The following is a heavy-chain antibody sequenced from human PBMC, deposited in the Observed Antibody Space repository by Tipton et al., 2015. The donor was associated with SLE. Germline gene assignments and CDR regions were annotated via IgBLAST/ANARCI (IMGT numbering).Heavy chain of an antibody. CDR1: GGSISSYY. V-gene: IGHV4-59*01. CDR2: IYYSGST. CDR3: ARYGTYDGSRYFQH. Sequence: TLSLTCTVSGGSISSYYWSWVRQPPGKGLEWIGYIYYSGSTNYNPSLKSRVTISVDTSNNQFSLKLSSVTAADTAVYYCARYGTYDGSRYFQHWGQGTLVTVSS. J-gene: IGHJ1*01. D-gene: IGHD1-26*01.